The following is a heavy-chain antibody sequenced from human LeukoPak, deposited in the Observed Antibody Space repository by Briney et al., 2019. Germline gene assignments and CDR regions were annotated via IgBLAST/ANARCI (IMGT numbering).Heavy chain of an antibody. V-gene: IGHV4-59*01. J-gene: IGHJ2*01. CDR3: AIDSAPVRTSWYFDL. CDR1: GDSFSSYF. Sequence: SETLSLTCTVSGDSFSSYFWTWIRHPPGRALEWIGYISANSNYNPTKYNHFLRSRVTISLDTSKNQFSLKLSSVTAADTAVYYCAIDSAPVRTSWYFDLWGRGTLVTVSS. D-gene: IGHD1-14*01. CDR2: ISANSNYNPT.